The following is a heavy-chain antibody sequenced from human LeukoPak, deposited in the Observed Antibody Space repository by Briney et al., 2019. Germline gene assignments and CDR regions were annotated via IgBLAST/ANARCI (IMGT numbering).Heavy chain of an antibody. CDR1: GGSISSSSYY. J-gene: IGHJ4*02. Sequence: SETLSLTCTVSGGSISSSSYYWGWIRQPPGKGLEWIGSIYYSGSTYYNPSLKSRVTISVDTSKNQFSLKLSSVTAADTAVYYCATSPIVVGPAAMSYSGGYFDYWGQGTLVTVSS. D-gene: IGHD2-2*01. CDR3: ATSPIVVGPAAMSYSGGYFDY. V-gene: IGHV4-39*07. CDR2: IYYSGST.